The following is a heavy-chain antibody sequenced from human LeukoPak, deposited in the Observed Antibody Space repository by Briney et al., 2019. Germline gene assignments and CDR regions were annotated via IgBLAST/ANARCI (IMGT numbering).Heavy chain of an antibody. Sequence: PGGSLRLSCAASGFTFNNYGMHYVRQAPGKGLEWVAVISDDGRNKNYADSVKGRFTISRDNSNNTLYLQMNSLRAEDTGVYYCAKDRETTPSGTFDYWGQGTLVTVSS. CDR2: ISDDGRNK. J-gene: IGHJ4*02. D-gene: IGHD6-13*01. CDR1: GFTFNNYG. V-gene: IGHV3-30*18. CDR3: AKDRETTPSGTFDY.